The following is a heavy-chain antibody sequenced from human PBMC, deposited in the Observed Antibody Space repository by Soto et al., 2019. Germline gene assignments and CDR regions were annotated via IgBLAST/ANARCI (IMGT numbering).Heavy chain of an antibody. CDR1: GYPFSNYH. CDR2: IDPDNGRT. J-gene: IGHJ4*02. CDR3: TRMSRSFDY. Sequence: QVLLEQSGAKVRRPGASVKISCQASGYPFSNYHMHWVRQAPGQGLEWMGMIDPDNGRTKFAQSLQGRVTMTRDTSTNSVYMELRALKSEDTAIYFCTRMSRSFDYWGQGSHVTVSS. V-gene: IGHV1-46*03.